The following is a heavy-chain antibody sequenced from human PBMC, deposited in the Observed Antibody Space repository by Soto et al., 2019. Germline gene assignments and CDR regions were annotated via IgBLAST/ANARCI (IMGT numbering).Heavy chain of an antibody. CDR2: INPNGGST. CDR3: ARSSGGNFGIIIEGSNWFDP. Sequence: QVQLVQSGAEVKKPGASVKVSCKAPGDTFTSYYLNWVRQAPGQGLEWMGVINPNGGSTKYAQRFQGRITMTRDTSRSTVYRELSSLRSEDTAVYYCARSSGGNFGIIIEGSNWFDPWGQGTLVTVSS. D-gene: IGHD3-3*01. V-gene: IGHV1-46*01. CDR1: GDTFTSYY. J-gene: IGHJ5*02.